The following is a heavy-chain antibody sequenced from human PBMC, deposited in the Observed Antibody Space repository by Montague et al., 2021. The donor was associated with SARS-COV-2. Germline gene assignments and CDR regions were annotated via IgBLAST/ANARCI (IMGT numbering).Heavy chain of an antibody. D-gene: IGHD5-12*01. CDR2: ITRDDDK. CDR3: VRTVATTPLYYSYYRMDV. CDR1: GFSLTTNGMC. Sequence: PALVKPTQTLTLTCTFSGFSLTTNGMCVSWVRQTPGKALEWLALITRDDDKFHSRSLKPRLTISKDISRNQVVLTVTNLDPSDTGTYYCVRTVATTPLYYSYYRMDVWGQGATVTVSS. V-gene: IGHV2-70*09. J-gene: IGHJ6*02.